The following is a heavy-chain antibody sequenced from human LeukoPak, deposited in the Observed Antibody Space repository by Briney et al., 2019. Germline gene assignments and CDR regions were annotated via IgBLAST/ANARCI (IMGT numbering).Heavy chain of an antibody. D-gene: IGHD3-22*01. CDR3: ARGQYYDSSGYYYVSAFDI. CDR1: GGSFSGYY. CDR2: INHSGST. J-gene: IGHJ3*02. Sequence: SETLSLTCAVYGGSFSGYYWSWIRQPPGKGLEWIGEINHSGSTNYNPSLKSRVTISVDTSKNQFSLKLSSVTAAHTAVCYCARGQYYDSSGYYYVSAFDIWGQGTMVTVSS. V-gene: IGHV4-34*01.